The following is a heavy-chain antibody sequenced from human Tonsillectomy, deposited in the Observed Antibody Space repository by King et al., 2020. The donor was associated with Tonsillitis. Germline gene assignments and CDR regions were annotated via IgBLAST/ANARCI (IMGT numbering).Heavy chain of an antibody. V-gene: IGHV3-49*03. D-gene: IGHD3-3*01. CDR1: GFTFGDYA. CDR3: TGVLGFILEGYYYDMDV. Sequence: VQLVESGGGLVQPGRSLRLSCTASGFTFGDYAMSWFRQAPGKGLEWVGFIRSKAYDGATQFAASVKGRFTISRDVSESIAYLQMNSLKTEDTAMYYCTGVLGFILEGYYYDMDVWGQGTTVTVSS. CDR2: IRSKAYDGAT. J-gene: IGHJ6*02.